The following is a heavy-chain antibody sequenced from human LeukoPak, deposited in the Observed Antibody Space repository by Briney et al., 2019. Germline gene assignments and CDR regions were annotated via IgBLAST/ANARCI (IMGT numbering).Heavy chain of an antibody. CDR1: GISFSNSA. J-gene: IGHJ2*01. CDR2: ITDNGVTK. D-gene: IGHD2-21*01. CDR3: AKDKSKGFGEDWYFDL. Sequence: QSGGSLRLSCAASGISFSNSAMTWVRQAPGRGLEWVSSITDNGVTKSYANSVKGRFTISRDNAKNTLYLQMNSLRAEDTAVYYCAKDKSKGFGEDWYFDLWGRGTLVAVSS. V-gene: IGHV3-23*01.